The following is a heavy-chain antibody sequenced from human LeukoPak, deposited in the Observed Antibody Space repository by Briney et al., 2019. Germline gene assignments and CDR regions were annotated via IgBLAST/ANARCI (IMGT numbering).Heavy chain of an antibody. CDR3: ARALMVRGVIPGYYFDY. D-gene: IGHD3-10*01. Sequence: GGSLRLSCAASGFTFSSYAMHWVRQAPGKGLEWVAFIRYDGNNKYYADSVKGRFTISRDNAENTLYLQMNSLRAEDTAVYYCARALMVRGVIPGYYFDYWGQGTLVTVSS. V-gene: IGHV3-30*02. J-gene: IGHJ4*02. CDR2: IRYDGNNK. CDR1: GFTFSSYA.